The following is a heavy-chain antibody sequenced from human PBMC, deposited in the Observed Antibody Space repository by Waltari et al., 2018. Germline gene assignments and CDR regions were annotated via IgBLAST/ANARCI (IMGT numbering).Heavy chain of an antibody. CDR1: GYTFTDYY. CDR2: VDPEDGET. D-gene: IGHD6-19*01. Sequence: EVQLVQSGAEVKKPGATVKISCKASGYTFTDYYMHWVQQAPGKGLEWMVLVDPEDGETIYAGKFHGRVTITAVTSTDTAYMELSSLGSEDTAVYYCAASIAVDAFDIWGQGTMVTVSS. J-gene: IGHJ3*02. V-gene: IGHV1-69-2*01. CDR3: AASIAVDAFDI.